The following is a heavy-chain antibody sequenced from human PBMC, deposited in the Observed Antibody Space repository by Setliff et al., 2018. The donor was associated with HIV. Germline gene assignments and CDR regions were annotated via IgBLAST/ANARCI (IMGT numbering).Heavy chain of an antibody. CDR3: ARACCSSTSCYGGGDAFDI. D-gene: IGHD2-2*01. CDR1: GGSIGLGGYY. V-gene: IGHV4-31*02. CDR2: IFYSGST. Sequence: SETLSLTCSVSGGSIGLGGYYWSWIRQHPGKGLEWIGYIFYSGSTYYNPSLKSRATISVDTSKNQFSLKVNSVTAADTAVYCCARACCSSTSCYGGGDAFDIWGQGTMVT. J-gene: IGHJ3*02.